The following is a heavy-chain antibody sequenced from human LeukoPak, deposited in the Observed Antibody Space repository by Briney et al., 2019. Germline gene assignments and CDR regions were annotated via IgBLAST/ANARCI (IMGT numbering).Heavy chain of an antibody. D-gene: IGHD4-17*01. CDR1: GFTFSSYA. CDR2: IKQDGSEK. CDR3: ARVLGYGDYRDYFDY. Sequence: GGSLRLSCAASGFTFSSYAMSWVRQAPGKGLEWVANIKQDGSEKYYVDSVKGRFTISRDNAKNSLYLQMNSLRAEDTAVYYCARVLGYGDYRDYFDYWGQGTLVTVSS. J-gene: IGHJ4*02. V-gene: IGHV3-7*01.